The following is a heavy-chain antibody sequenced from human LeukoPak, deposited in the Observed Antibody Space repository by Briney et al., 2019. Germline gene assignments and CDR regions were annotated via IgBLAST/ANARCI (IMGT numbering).Heavy chain of an antibody. CDR3: ATVGSRDGYNAVGDYYYYGMDV. CDR2: IYYSGST. J-gene: IGHJ6*02. V-gene: IGHV4-59*01. D-gene: IGHD5-24*01. Sequence: PSETLSLTCIVSGVSISNYYWSWIRQPPGKGLEWIGYIYYSGSTNYNPSLKSRVTISVDTSKNQFSLTLSSVTAADTAVYYCATVGSRDGYNAVGDYYYYGMDVWGQGPTVTVSS. CDR1: GVSISNYY.